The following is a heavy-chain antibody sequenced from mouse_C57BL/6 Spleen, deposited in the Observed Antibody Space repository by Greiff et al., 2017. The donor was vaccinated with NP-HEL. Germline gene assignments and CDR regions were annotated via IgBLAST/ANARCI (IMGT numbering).Heavy chain of an antibody. D-gene: IGHD3-2*02. J-gene: IGHJ2*01. CDR2: IHPNSGST. CDR1: GYTFTSYW. CDR3: ARSRLDSSGPYYFDY. V-gene: IGHV1-64*01. Sequence: QVQLQQPGAELVKPGASVKLSCKASGYTFTSYWMHWVKQRPGQGLEWIGMIHPNSGSTNYNEKFKSKATLTVDKSSSTAYMQLSSLTSEDSAVYSGARSRLDSSGPYYFDYWGQGTTLTVSS.